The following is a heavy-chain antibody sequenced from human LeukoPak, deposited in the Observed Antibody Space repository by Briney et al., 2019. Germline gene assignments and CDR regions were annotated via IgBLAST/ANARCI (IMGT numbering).Heavy chain of an antibody. D-gene: IGHD2-21*01. Sequence: GGSLRLSCAASGFTFSKSWMTWVRQAPGKGLEWVANIKEDGSEMSYADSVKGRFTISRDSAKNSLYLQMNSLTAEDTAVYYCARGPSYCGGHCYYYFDYWGQGTLVIVSS. J-gene: IGHJ4*02. CDR1: GFTFSKSW. CDR2: IKEDGSEM. V-gene: IGHV3-7*01. CDR3: ARGPSYCGGHCYYYFDY.